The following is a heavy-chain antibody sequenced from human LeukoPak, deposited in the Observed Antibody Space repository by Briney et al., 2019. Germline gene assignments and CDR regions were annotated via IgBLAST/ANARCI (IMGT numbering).Heavy chain of an antibody. CDR3: ARAAYSGSYHSDY. Sequence: SETLSLTCTVSGGSVNSGSYYWNWIRQPPGKGLVWIGYIYYSGSTNYNPSLKSRVTISVDTSKNQFSLKLSSVTAADTAVYYCARAAYSGSYHSDYWGQGTLVTVSS. V-gene: IGHV4-61*01. J-gene: IGHJ4*02. CDR2: IYYSGST. CDR1: GGSVNSGSYY. D-gene: IGHD1-26*01.